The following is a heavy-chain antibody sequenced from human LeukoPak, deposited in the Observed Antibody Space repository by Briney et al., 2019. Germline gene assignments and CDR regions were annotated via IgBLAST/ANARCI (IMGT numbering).Heavy chain of an antibody. V-gene: IGHV1-2*02. J-gene: IGHJ4*02. CDR1: LYTFTDYY. CDR2: INPYSGGT. CDR3: ARDRYRDGFALLDY. Sequence: ASVNDSRMASLYTFTDYYIHEVRQAPGQGLDWMGWINPYSGGTNYAQKFQGRVAITWDTSITTAYMDLSRLTSDNTAGYYCARDRYRDGFALLDYWGQGALVTVSS. D-gene: IGHD5-24*01.